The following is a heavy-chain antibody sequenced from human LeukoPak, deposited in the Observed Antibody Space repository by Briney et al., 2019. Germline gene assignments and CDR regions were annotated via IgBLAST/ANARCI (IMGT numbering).Heavy chain of an antibody. Sequence: GGSLRLSCAASGFTFSSYGMHWVRQAPGKGLEWVAVISYDGSNKYYADSVKGRFTISRDNSKNTLYLQMNSLRAEDTAVYYCAKDRGGRWLQYYFDYWGQGTLVTVSS. CDR1: GFTFSSYG. V-gene: IGHV3-30*18. J-gene: IGHJ4*02. CDR2: ISYDGSNK. D-gene: IGHD5-24*01. CDR3: AKDRGGRWLQYYFDY.